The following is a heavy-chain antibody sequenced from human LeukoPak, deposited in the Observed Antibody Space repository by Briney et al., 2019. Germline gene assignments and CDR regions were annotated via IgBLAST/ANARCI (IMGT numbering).Heavy chain of an antibody. V-gene: IGHV3-7*04. CDR1: GFTFNSFW. J-gene: IGHJ3*01. CDR3: ARDPYTRGFGAFDV. Sequence: GGSLRLSCAASGFTFNSFWMTWVRQAPGKGLEWVANIKEDGSEKVYVDSLKGRFTISRDNAKNALYLQMDSLRVEDTAVYYCARDPYTRGFGAFDVWGQGTMVTVSS. D-gene: IGHD2-2*02. CDR2: IKEDGSEK.